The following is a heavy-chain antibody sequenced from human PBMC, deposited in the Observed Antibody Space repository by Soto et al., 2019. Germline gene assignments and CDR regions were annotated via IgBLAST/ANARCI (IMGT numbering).Heavy chain of an antibody. CDR3: ARLHFDWLLPQVWFDP. V-gene: IGHV4-39*01. D-gene: IGHD3-9*01. Sequence: SETLSLTCTVSGGSISSSSYYWGWIRQPPGKGLEWIGSIYYSGSTYYNPSLKSRVTISVDTSKNQFSLKLSSVTAADTAVYYCARLHFDWLLPQVWFDPWGQGTLVTVS. CDR2: IYYSGST. CDR1: GGSISSSSYY. J-gene: IGHJ5*02.